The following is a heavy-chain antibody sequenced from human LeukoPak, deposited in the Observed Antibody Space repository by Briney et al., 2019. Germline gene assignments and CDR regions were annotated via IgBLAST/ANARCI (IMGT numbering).Heavy chain of an antibody. CDR1: GGSISSGSYY. CDR2: IYTSGST. V-gene: IGHV4-61*02. CDR3: ARASLYYDSSGYAFDI. D-gene: IGHD3-22*01. Sequence: SQTLSLTCTVSGGSISSGSYYWSWIRQPAGKGLEWIGRIYTSGSTNYNPSLKSRVTIPVDTSKNQFSLKLSSVTAADTAVYYCARASLYYDSSGYAFDIWGQGTMVTVSS. J-gene: IGHJ3*02.